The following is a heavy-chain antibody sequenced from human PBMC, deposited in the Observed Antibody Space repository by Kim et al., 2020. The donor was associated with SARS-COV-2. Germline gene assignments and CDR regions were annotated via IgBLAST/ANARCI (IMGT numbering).Heavy chain of an antibody. V-gene: IGHV1-8*01. CDR1: GYTFPSYD. Sequence: ASVKVSCKASGYTFPSYDINWVRQATGQGLEWMGWMNPNSGNTGYSQRFQGRVTMTRNTSISTAYMELSSLRSEDTAGYYCARGGRELRDAFDIWGQGTLVTVSS. D-gene: IGHD1-26*01. CDR3: ARGGRELRDAFDI. CDR2: MNPNSGNT. J-gene: IGHJ3*02.